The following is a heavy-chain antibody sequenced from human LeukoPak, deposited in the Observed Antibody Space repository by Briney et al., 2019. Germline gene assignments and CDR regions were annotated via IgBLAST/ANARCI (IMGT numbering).Heavy chain of an antibody. J-gene: IGHJ4*02. V-gene: IGHV3-23*01. CDR3: ARTERGDY. CDR2: IGGSGGAT. D-gene: IGHD1-14*01. Sequence: GGSLRLSCAASGFTFSSYVMNWVRQAPGKGLEWVSSIGGSGGATKYADSVKGRFTISRDNSKKTLYLQMNSLGAEDTAVYYCARTERGDYWGQGTLVTVSS. CDR1: GFTFSSYV.